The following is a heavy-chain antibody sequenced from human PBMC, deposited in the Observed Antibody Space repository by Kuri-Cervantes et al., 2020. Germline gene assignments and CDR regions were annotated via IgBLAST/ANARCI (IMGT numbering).Heavy chain of an antibody. CDR2: ISYDGSNK. J-gene: IGHJ4*02. D-gene: IGHD6-13*01. CDR1: GFTFSSYA. Sequence: LSLTCAASGFTFSSYAMHWVRQAPGKGLEWVAVISYDGSNKYYADSVKGRFTISRDNSKNTLYLQMNSLGAEDTAVYYCAKMAYGSSFYNNHFDFWGQGTLVTVSS. CDR3: AKMAYGSSFYNNHFDF. V-gene: IGHV3-30-3*02.